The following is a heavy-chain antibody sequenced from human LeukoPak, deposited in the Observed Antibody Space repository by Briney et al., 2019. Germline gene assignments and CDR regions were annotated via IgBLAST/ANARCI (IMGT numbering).Heavy chain of an antibody. CDR1: GGSISSYY. D-gene: IGHD6-19*01. V-gene: IGHV4-59*01. Sequence: SETLSLTCTVSGGSISSYYWSWIRQPPGKELEWIGYLYYTESTNYNPSLKSRVTISVDTSKNQFSLKLSSVTAADTAVYYCARPGIAVAGDALDIWGQGTMVTVSS. CDR2: LYYTEST. J-gene: IGHJ3*02. CDR3: ARPGIAVAGDALDI.